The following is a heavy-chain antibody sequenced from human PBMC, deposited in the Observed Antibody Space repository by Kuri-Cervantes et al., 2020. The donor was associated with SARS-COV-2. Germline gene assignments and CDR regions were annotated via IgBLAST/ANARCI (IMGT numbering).Heavy chain of an antibody. J-gene: IGHJ4*02. D-gene: IGHD6-19*01. CDR3: AKDPRSSGWYDY. Sequence: GRSLRPSCAAAGVTFNSYAMSWVRQAPGKGLEWVSGISGCGGSTYYADSVKGRFTISRDNSKNTLFLQMSSLRSEDTAVYYCAKDPRSSGWYDYWGQGTLVTVSS. CDR2: ISGCGGST. CDR1: GVTFNSYA. V-gene: IGHV3-23*01.